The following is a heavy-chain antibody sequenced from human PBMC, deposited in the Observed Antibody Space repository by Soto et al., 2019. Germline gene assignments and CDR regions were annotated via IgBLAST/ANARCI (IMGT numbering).Heavy chain of an antibody. J-gene: IGHJ3*02. CDR2: IGTAGDT. V-gene: IGHV3-13*01. Sequence: GGSLRLSCAASGFTFSSYDMHWVRQATGKGLEWVSAIGTAGDTYYPGSVKGRFTISRENAKNSLYHQMNSLRAGDTAVYYCARGTHGHAFDIWGQGTMVTVSS. CDR1: GFTFSSYD. CDR3: ARGTHGHAFDI.